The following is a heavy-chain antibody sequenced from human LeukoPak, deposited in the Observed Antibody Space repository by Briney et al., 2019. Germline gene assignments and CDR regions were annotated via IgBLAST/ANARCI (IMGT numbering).Heavy chain of an antibody. CDR3: ARGAYDILTRFDY. J-gene: IGHJ4*02. Sequence: SETLSLTCTVSGGSISSSSYYWGWIRQPPGKGLEWIGSIYYSGSTYYNPSLKSRVTISVDTSKNQFSLKLSSVTAADTAVYYCARGAYDILTRFDYWGQGTLVTVSS. CDR1: GGSISSSSYY. V-gene: IGHV4-39*07. CDR2: IYYSGST. D-gene: IGHD3-9*01.